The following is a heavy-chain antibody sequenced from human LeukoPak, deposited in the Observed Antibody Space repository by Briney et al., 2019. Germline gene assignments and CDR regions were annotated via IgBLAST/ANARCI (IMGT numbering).Heavy chain of an antibody. D-gene: IGHD4-11*01. CDR2: ISSSGSTI. J-gene: IGHJ3*01. Sequence: GGSLRLSCAASGFTFSSYEMNWVRQAPGKGLEWVSYISSSGSTIYYADSVKGRFTISRDNSKNSLYLQMNSLRPEDTALYYCVNYHDAFDFWGQGTMVTVSS. CDR3: VNYHDAFDF. V-gene: IGHV3-48*03. CDR1: GFTFSSYE.